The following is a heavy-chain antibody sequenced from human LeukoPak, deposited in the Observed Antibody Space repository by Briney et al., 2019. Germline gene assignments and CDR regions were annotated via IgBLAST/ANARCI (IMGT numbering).Heavy chain of an antibody. CDR1: GFTFSSYA. Sequence: GGSLTLSCSASGFTFSSYAMSWVPPAPRKGLEWVSALSSSGGGPYYADSVKGRFTISRDNSKNTLYLHMDSLRAEDTAVYYCVEIDDSSGYYYRRDYWGQGTLVTVSS. V-gene: IGHV3-23*01. J-gene: IGHJ4*02. D-gene: IGHD3-22*01. CDR2: LSSSGGGP. CDR3: VEIDDSSGYYYRRDY.